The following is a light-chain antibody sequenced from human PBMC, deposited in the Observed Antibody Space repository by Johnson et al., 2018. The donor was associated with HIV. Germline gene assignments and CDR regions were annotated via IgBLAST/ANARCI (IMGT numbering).Light chain of an antibody. CDR1: NSNIGNNY. Sequence: QSVLTQPPSVSAAPGHKVTISCSGSNSNIGNNYVSWYQQVPGTAPKLLIYEKNKRPSGIPDRFSASMSGTSATLDITGLQTGDEGDYYCGAWDSSLGAYVVGPGTKVTVL. J-gene: IGLJ1*01. CDR2: EKN. CDR3: GAWDSSLGAYV. V-gene: IGLV1-51*02.